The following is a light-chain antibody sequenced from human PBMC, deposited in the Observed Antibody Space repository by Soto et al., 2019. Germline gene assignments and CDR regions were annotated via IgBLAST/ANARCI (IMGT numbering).Light chain of an antibody. V-gene: IGKV3-11*01. CDR1: QRITSY. J-gene: IGKJ1*01. CDR2: DAT. CDR3: QQYNNWPGT. Sequence: EVVLTQSPATLSLSPGERATLSCRASQRITSYLAWYQQRPGQAPRLLMYDATNRASGVPARFSGSKSGTDSTLTISSLQSEDFAVYYCQQYNNWPGTFGQGTKVDIK.